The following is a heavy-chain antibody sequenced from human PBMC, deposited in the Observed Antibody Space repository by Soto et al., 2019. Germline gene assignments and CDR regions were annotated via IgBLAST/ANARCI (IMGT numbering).Heavy chain of an antibody. CDR1: SGSFMGYY. CDR2: ISQSGNT. J-gene: IGHJ4*02. D-gene: IGHD6-6*01. CDR3: ARAPKVSGSSQTRPDF. Sequence: SETLSHTCSIYSGSFMGYYWSWIRQPPGKGLEWIGEISQSGNTNYSPSLKSRVSISIDTSKKQFSLNLASVSAADTAVYYCARAPKVSGSSQTRPDFWGQGTLVTVSS. V-gene: IGHV4-34*01.